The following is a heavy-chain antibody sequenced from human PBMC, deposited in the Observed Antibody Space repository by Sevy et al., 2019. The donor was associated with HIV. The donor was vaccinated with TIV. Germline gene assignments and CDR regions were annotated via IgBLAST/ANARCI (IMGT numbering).Heavy chain of an antibody. J-gene: IGHJ4*02. CDR1: GFTFRSYW. CDR2: IKKDGSEK. D-gene: IGHD6-19*01. V-gene: IGHV3-7*01. CDR3: ARESIAVAGIGYYFHY. Sequence: GGSLRLSCAASGFTFRSYWMSWVRQGPGKGLEWVTNIKKDGSEKYYLDSVKGRFTISRDNAKNSVFLQMNSLRVEDTAVYYCARESIAVAGIGYYFHYWGQGTLVTVSS.